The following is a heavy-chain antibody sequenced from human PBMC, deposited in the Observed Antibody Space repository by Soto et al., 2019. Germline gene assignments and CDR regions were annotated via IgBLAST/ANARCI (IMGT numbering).Heavy chain of an antibody. D-gene: IGHD3-3*01. CDR1: GFTFSSYA. V-gene: IGHV3-23*01. CDR3: AKDLDDFWSGYRNPNDY. Sequence: PGGSLRLSCAASGFTFSSYAMSWVLQAPGKGLEWVSAISGSCGSTYYADSVKGRFTISRDNSKNTLYLKMNSLRAEDTAVYYCAKDLDDFWSGYRNPNDYGGQGTLVTVSS. CDR2: ISGSCGST. J-gene: IGHJ4*02.